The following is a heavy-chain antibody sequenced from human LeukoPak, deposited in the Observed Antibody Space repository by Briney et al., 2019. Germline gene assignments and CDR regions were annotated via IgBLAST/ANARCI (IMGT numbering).Heavy chain of an antibody. CDR2: ISGSGGGT. CDR3: ATRGTYYYDNNGYWGFDY. CDR1: GFTFSSYA. J-gene: IGHJ4*02. V-gene: IGHV3-23*01. Sequence: PGGSLRLSCAASGFTFSSYAMSWVRQAPGKGLEWVSAISGSGGGTYYADSVKGRFTISRDNSKNTLYLQMNSLRAEDTAVYYCATRGTYYYDNNGYWGFDYWGQGTLVTVSS. D-gene: IGHD3-22*01.